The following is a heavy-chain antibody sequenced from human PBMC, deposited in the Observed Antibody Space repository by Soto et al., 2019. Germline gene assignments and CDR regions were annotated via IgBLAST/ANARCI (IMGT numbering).Heavy chain of an antibody. Sequence: SETLSLTCAVSGGSISSGGYSWSWIRQPPGKGLEWIGYIYHSGSTYYNPSLKSRVTISVDRSKNQFSLKLSSVTAADTAVYYCASQRGYSYGYGYWGQGTLVTVSS. J-gene: IGHJ4*02. CDR2: IYHSGST. D-gene: IGHD5-18*01. V-gene: IGHV4-30-2*01. CDR3: ASQRGYSYGYGY. CDR1: GGSISSGGYS.